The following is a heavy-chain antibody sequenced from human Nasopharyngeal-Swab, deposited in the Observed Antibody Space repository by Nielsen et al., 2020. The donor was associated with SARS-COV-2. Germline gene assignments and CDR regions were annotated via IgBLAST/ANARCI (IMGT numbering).Heavy chain of an antibody. CDR2: INHSGST. D-gene: IGHD3-3*01. CDR3: ARASSITIFGVVISRGYYYYGMDV. Sequence: RQAPGKGLERMGEINHSGSTNYNPSLKRRVTISVDTSKNQFSLQLNSVTPEDTAVYYCARASSITIFGVVISRGYYYYGMDVWGQGTTVTVSS. J-gene: IGHJ6*02. V-gene: IGHV4-34*01.